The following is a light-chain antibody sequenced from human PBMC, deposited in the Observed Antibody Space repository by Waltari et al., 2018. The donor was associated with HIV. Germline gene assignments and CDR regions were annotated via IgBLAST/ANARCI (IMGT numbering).Light chain of an antibody. CDR3: CSYTSAATWV. Sequence: QSALTQPASVSGSRGQSITISCTGTNSDIGSYDLVSWYQQYPGDAPKLIIYEVSYRPSGFSDRFSGSKSINAASLTISGLQADDEADYYCCSYTSAATWVFGGGTKVTVL. J-gene: IGLJ3*02. CDR1: NSDIGSYDL. CDR2: EVS. V-gene: IGLV2-14*01.